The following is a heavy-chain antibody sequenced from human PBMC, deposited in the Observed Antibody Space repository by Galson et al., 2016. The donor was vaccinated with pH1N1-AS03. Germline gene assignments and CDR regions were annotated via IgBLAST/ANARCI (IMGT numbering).Heavy chain of an antibody. D-gene: IGHD2/OR15-2a*01. V-gene: IGHV3-7*01. CDR3: ASNIKG. CDR1: GFAFSSYW. J-gene: IGHJ4*02. Sequence: SLRLSCAVSGFAFSSYWMNWVRQAPGKGLECVASISHDGSDKYYVDSVRGRFTISRDNAKNSLLLHMDSLRAVDTAVYYCASNIKGWGQGTQVTVSS. CDR2: ISHDGSDK.